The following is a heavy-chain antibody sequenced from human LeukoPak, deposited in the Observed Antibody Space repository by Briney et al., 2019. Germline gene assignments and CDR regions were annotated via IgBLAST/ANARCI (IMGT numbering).Heavy chain of an antibody. CDR3: ARHGSLYGMDV. CDR2: INHSGST. V-gene: IGHV4-34*01. J-gene: IGHJ6*02. CDR1: GGSFSGYY. Sequence: SETLSLTCAVYGGSFSGYYWSWIRQPPGKGLEWIGEINHSGSTNYNPSLKSRVTISVDTSKNQFSLKLSSVTAADTAVYYCARHGSLYGMDVWGQGTTVTVSS.